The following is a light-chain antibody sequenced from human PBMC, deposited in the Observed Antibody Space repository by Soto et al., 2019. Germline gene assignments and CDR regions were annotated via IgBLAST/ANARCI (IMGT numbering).Light chain of an antibody. CDR1: HTIISW. Sequence: IQMTQSPPTLSGSVGDRVTISCRASHTIISWLAWYQQKPGKAPKLLIYKASTLKSGVPSRFSGSGSGTEFTLTISSLKNDDFATYYCQHYNSYSEAFGQGTKVDI. CDR2: KAS. J-gene: IGKJ1*01. CDR3: QHYNSYSEA. V-gene: IGKV1-5*03.